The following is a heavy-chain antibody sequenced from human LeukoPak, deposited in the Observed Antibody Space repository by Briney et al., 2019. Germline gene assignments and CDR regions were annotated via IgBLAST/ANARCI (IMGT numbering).Heavy chain of an antibody. CDR1: GGSFSDYY. V-gene: IGHV4-34*01. CDR3: ARNGDYYYYYMDV. CDR2: INHSGGT. J-gene: IGHJ6*03. Sequence: SETLSLTCAVYGGSFSDYYWSWIRQPPGKGLEWIGEINHSGGTNYYPSLKSRVTISVDTSKNQFSLKLSSVTAADTAVYYCARNGDYYYYYMDVWGEGTTVTVSS.